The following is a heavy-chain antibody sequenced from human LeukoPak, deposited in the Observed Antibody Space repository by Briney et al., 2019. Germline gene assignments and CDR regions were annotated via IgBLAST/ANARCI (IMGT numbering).Heavy chain of an antibody. V-gene: IGHV3-48*03. CDR2: ISSSSTII. CDR1: GFTFSSYE. D-gene: IGHD3-16*01. CDR3: GASRQYVGAFDI. J-gene: IGHJ3*02. Sequence: GGSLRLSCAASGFTFSSYELYWVRQAPGKGREWISYISSSSTIIKYADSVRGRFTISRDDARESLYLQMSSLRADDTAIYYCGASRQYVGAFDIWGQGTLVTVYS.